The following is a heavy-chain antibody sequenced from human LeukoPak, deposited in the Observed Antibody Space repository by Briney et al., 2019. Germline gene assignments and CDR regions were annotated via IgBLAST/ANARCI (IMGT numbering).Heavy chain of an antibody. CDR1: GFTSSSYS. CDR2: ISSSSSYI. D-gene: IGHD3-22*01. CDR3: ARDMGYYDSSGSFDY. V-gene: IGHV3-21*01. Sequence: GGSLRLSCAASGFTSSSYSMNWVRQAPGKGREWVSSISSSSSYIYYADSVKGRFTISRDNAKNSLYLQMNSLRAEDTAVYYCARDMGYYDSSGSFDYWGQGTLVTVSS. J-gene: IGHJ4*02.